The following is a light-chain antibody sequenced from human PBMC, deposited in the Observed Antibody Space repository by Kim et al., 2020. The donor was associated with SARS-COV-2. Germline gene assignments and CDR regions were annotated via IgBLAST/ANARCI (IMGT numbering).Light chain of an antibody. CDR1: QNIDTS. CDR3: QQRNSWPPAVT. V-gene: IGKV3-11*01. J-gene: IGKJ4*01. Sequence: GERATPSCRASQNIDTSFAWYQQRPGQAPRLLVYDASNRATGVPDRFSGSGSGTDFTLTISSLEPEDFSLYYCQQRNSWPPAVTFGGGTKVDIK. CDR2: DAS.